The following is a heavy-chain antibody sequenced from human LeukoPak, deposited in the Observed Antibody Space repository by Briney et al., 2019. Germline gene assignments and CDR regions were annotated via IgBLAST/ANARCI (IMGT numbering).Heavy chain of an antibody. J-gene: IGHJ4*02. CDR3: ARSVWGSHYYFDY. V-gene: IGHV3-48*01. CDR1: GFTFSSYS. D-gene: IGHD3-16*01. Sequence: GGSLRLSCAASGFTFSSYSMNWVRQAPGKGLAWVSYISSSGVTIFYADSVKGRFTISRDNARNSLYLQMNSLRAEDTAVFYCARSVWGSHYYFDYWGQGALVTVSS. CDR2: ISSSGVTI.